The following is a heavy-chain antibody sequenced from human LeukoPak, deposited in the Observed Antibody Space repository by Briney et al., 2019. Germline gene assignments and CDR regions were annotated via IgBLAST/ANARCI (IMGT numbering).Heavy chain of an antibody. CDR3: AREGLCSGGSCYRPFFDY. CDR1: GGSISSYY. D-gene: IGHD2-15*01. J-gene: IGHJ4*02. V-gene: IGHV4-59*12. CDR2: IYYSGST. Sequence: SETLSLTCTVSGGSISSYYWSWIRQPPGKGLEWIGYIYYSGSTNYNPSLKSRVTISVDTSKNQFSLKLSSVTAADTAVYYCAREGLCSGGSCYRPFFDYWGQGTLVTVSS.